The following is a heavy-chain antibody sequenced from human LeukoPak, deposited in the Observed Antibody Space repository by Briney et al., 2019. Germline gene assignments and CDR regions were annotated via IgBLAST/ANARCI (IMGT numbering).Heavy chain of an antibody. CDR2: IYYSGST. CDR3: AGEGGGSYHDLTPGAFDI. J-gene: IGHJ3*02. Sequence: SETLSLTCTVSGGSISSYYWSWIRQPPGKGLEWIGYIYYSGSTNYNPSLKSRVTISVDTSKNQFSLKLSSVTAADTAVYYCAGEGGGSYHDLTPGAFDIWGQGTMVTVSS. CDR1: GGSISSYY. D-gene: IGHD1-26*01. V-gene: IGHV4-59*01.